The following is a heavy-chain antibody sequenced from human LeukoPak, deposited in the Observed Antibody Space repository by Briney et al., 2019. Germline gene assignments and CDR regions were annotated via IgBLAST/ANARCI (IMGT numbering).Heavy chain of an antibody. CDR3: AKSSGFSYGSAYSFDY. CDR2: ISGRGGST. J-gene: IGHJ4*02. D-gene: IGHD5-18*01. CDR1: GFTLSSYA. V-gene: IGHV3-23*01. Sequence: GGSLRLSRAASGFTLSSYAMSWVCQAPRRGLEWVSAISGRGGSTYNADSVKGRFTNSRDNSKNTPYLQMNSLRAEDTAVYYCAKSSGFSYGSAYSFDYWGQGTLVTVPS.